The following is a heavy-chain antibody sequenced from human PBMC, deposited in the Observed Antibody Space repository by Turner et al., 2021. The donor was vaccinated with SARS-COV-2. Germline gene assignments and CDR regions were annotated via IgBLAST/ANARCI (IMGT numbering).Heavy chain of an antibody. D-gene: IGHD1-26*01. CDR2: INHSGST. CDR1: GGSFSGYY. J-gene: IGHJ5*02. CDR3: ARGPRVVAPTTWFDP. V-gene: IGHV4-34*01. Sequence: QVQLQQWGAGLLKPSATLSPTYAVYGGSFSGYYWSWIRQPPGKGLECIGEINHSGSTNYNPSLKSRVTITVDTSKNQFSLNLSSVTAADSAVYYCARGPRVVAPTTWFDPWGQGTLVTVSS.